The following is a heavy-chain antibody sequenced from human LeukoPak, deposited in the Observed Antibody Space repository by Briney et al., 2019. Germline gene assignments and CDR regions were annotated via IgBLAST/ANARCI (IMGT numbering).Heavy chain of an antibody. CDR1: GGSISSYY. J-gene: IGHJ5*02. CDR3: ARTLGYCSSTSCRTFDP. CDR2: IYYSGST. Sequence: SETLSLTRTVSGGSISSYYWSWIRQPPGKGLEWIGYIYYSGSTNYNPSLKSRVTISVDTSKNQFSLKLSSVTAADTAVYYCARTLGYCSSTSCRTFDPWGQGTLVTVSS. D-gene: IGHD2-2*01. V-gene: IGHV4-59*01.